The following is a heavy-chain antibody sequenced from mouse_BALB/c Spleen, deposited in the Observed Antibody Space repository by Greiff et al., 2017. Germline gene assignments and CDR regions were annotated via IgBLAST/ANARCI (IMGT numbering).Heavy chain of an antibody. Sequence: DVQLVESGGGLVQPGGSRKLSCAASGFTFSSFGMHWVRQAPEKGLEWVAYISSGSSTIYYADTVKGRFTISRDNPKNTLFLQMTSLRSEDTAMYYCARGGRVFDYWGQGTTLTVSS. CDR2: ISSGSSTI. V-gene: IGHV5-17*02. CDR3: ARGGRVFDY. J-gene: IGHJ2*01. CDR1: GFTFSSFG.